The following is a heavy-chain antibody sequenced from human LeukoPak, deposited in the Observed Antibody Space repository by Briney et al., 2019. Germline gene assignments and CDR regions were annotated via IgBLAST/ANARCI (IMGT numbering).Heavy chain of an antibody. D-gene: IGHD3-3*01. J-gene: IGHJ4*02. Sequence: GGSLRLSCAVSGFTFDDHALLWVRQAPGRGLEWVSGISWYSGSIRHADSANGRFTISRDNAKNSLYLQMNSQRAEDTALYYCAKGVDVFWSGYFDYWGQGTLVTVSS. CDR3: AKGVDVFWSGYFDY. V-gene: IGHV3-9*01. CDR2: ISWYSGSI. CDR1: GFTFDDHA.